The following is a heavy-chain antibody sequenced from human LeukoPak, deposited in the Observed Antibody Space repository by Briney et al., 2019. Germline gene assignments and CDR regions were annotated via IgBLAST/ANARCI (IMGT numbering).Heavy chain of an antibody. CDR3: AIAAGSAWEYFDS. Sequence: SVKVSCKASGGMFGNFAINWVRQAPGQGLEWMGGVVPVTHIKNYAQKFQGRVTIIADESTSTAYMDLNNLRSEDTAVYYCAIAAGSAWEYFDSWGQGTLVTVSS. J-gene: IGHJ4*02. CDR1: GGMFGNFA. V-gene: IGHV1-69*10. D-gene: IGHD1-1*01. CDR2: VVPVTHIK.